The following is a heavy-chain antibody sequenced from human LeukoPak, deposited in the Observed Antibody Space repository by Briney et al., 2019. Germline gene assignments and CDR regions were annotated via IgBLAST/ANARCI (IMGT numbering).Heavy chain of an antibody. CDR1: GYTFTNYY. Sequence: ASVKVSCKASGYTFTNYYMHWVRQAPGQGLEWLGIIKPSGGSASYAHKFEGRVIMTRDTSTSTVYMELSSLRSEDTAVYYCARSRDLSEPFDYWGQGTLATVSS. J-gene: IGHJ4*02. CDR3: ARSRDLSEPFDY. D-gene: IGHD1-14*01. CDR2: IKPSGGSA. V-gene: IGHV1-46*01.